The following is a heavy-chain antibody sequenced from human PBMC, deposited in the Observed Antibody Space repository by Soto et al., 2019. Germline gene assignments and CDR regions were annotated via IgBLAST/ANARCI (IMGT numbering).Heavy chain of an antibody. CDR1: GYTFTSYG. V-gene: IGHV1-18*01. D-gene: IGHD1-26*01. J-gene: IGHJ5*02. CDR3: AVGAVGNWFDP. CDR2: IGAYNGNT. Sequence: ASVKVSCKASGYTFTSYGISWVRQAPGQGLEGMGWIGAYNGNTNYAQKLQGRVTMTTDTSTSKAYMELRSLRSDDTAVYYCAVGAVGNWFDPWGQGTLVTVSS.